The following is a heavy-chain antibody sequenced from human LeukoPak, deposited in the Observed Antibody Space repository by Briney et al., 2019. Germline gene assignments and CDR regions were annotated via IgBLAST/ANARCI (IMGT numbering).Heavy chain of an antibody. CDR1: GGSISSSNF. V-gene: IGHV4-4*02. Sequence: SGTLSLTCAVSGGSISSSNFWSWVRQPPGKGLEWIGEIYHSGSTNYNPSLKSRVTISVDKFKNQFSLLLSSVTAADTAVYYCARSEPSFYFDSWGQGTLVTVSS. J-gene: IGHJ4*02. CDR2: IYHSGST. CDR3: ARSEPSFYFDS.